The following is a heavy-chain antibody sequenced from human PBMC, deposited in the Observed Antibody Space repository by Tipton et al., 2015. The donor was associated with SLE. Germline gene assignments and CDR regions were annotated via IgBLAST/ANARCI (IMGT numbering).Heavy chain of an antibody. CDR1: GASINSYF. J-gene: IGHJ4*02. CDR3: AGLRAWGVSY. V-gene: IGHV4-59*01. D-gene: IGHD5-12*01. CDR2: AYHLGTT. Sequence: TLSLTCSVSGASINSYFWSWIRQSPENGLEWIGYAYHLGTTEYNPSLKSRDTISIDTSKNQFSLEVTAVSDADTALYYCAGLRAWGVSYWGQGIRVTVSS.